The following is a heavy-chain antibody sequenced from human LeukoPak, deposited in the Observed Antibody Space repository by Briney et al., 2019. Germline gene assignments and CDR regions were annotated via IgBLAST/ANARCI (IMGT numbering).Heavy chain of an antibody. Sequence: ASVKVSCKASGYTFTDYYMHWVRQAPGQGLEWMGWINPNSGGTNYAQKFQGRVTMTRDTSISTAYMELSRLRSDDTAVYYCARVMVRGVISDSIDPWGQGTLVTVSS. CDR2: INPNSGGT. J-gene: IGHJ5*02. CDR1: GYTFTDYY. CDR3: ARVMVRGVISDSIDP. D-gene: IGHD3-10*01. V-gene: IGHV1-2*02.